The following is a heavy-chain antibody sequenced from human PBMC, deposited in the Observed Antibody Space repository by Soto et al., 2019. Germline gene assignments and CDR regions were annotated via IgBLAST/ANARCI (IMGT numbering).Heavy chain of an antibody. CDR3: VKQAHGLDGVAFDY. V-gene: IGHV3-64D*06. CDR1: GFIFSEST. CDR2: VSTSGRST. D-gene: IGHD2-15*01. Sequence: GGSLRLSCSASGFIFSESTIYWVRQVPGKGLEAISAVSTSGRSTYYADSVKDRFTISRDNSKNTLFLQVGSLRPEDTAIYYCVKQAHGLDGVAFDYWGQGTQVTVSS. J-gene: IGHJ4*02.